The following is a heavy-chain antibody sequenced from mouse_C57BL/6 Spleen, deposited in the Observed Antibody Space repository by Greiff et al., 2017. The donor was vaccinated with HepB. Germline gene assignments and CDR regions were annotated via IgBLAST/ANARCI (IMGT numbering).Heavy chain of an antibody. V-gene: IGHV1-82*01. CDR2: IYPGDGDT. CDR3: AREGKGAYDGFLMDY. Sequence: VQLQQSGPELVKPGASVKISCKASGYAFSSSWMNWVKQRPGKGLEWIGRIYPGDGDTNYNGKFKGKATLTADKSSSTAYMQLSSLTSEDSAVYFCAREGKGAYDGFLMDYWGQGTSVTVSS. J-gene: IGHJ4*01. CDR1: GYAFSSSW. D-gene: IGHD2-3*01.